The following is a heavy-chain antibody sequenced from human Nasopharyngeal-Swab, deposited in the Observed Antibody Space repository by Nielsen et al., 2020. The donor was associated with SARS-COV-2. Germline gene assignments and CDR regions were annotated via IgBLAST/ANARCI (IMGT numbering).Heavy chain of an antibody. CDR1: GFTFSSYA. CDR3: ARDPQYVTAVAGVLLPYYYYYYYMDV. J-gene: IGHJ6*03. Sequence: GESLKISCAASGFTFSSYAMHWVRQAPGKGPEWGAVISYDGSNKYYADSVKGRFTISRDNSKNTLYLQMNSLRAEDTAVYYCARDPQYVTAVAGVLLPYYYYYYYMDVWGKGTTVTVSS. CDR2: ISYDGSNK. D-gene: IGHD6-19*01. V-gene: IGHV3-30-3*01.